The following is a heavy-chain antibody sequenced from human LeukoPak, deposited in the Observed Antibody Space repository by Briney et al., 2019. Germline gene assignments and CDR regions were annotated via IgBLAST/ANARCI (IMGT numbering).Heavy chain of an antibody. D-gene: IGHD3-10*01. CDR3: ARDDYYGSGSYSHPYDY. J-gene: IGHJ4*02. CDR1: GYTFTSYG. V-gene: IGHV1-18*01. CDR2: ISAYNGNT. Sequence: ASVKVSCKASGYTFTSYGISWVRQAPGQGLEWMGWISAYNGNTNYAQKLQGRVTMTTDTSTSTAYMELRSLRSDDTAVYYYARDDYYGSGSYSHPYDYWGQGTLVTVSS.